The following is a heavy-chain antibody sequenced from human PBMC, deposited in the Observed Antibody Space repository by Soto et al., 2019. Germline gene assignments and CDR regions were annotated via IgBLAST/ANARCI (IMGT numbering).Heavy chain of an antibody. Sequence: GGSLRLSCAASGFTFSDYYMSWIRQAPGKGLEYISYISSSSGSTNYADSVKGRFTISRDNAKNSLYLQMSSLRAEDTAVYYCARDRGGYDRLYYYHGMDVWGQGTTVTVSS. CDR3: ARDRGGYDRLYYYHGMDV. J-gene: IGHJ6*02. D-gene: IGHD5-12*01. CDR2: ISSSSGST. CDR1: GFTFSDYY. V-gene: IGHV3-11*06.